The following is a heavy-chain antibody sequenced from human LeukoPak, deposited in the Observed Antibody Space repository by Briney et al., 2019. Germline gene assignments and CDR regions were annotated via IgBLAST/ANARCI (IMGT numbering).Heavy chain of an antibody. V-gene: IGHV4-34*01. CDR2: ISYSGNT. J-gene: IGHJ3*01. CDR1: GGSFSGYH. D-gene: IGHD2-8*02. Sequence: SETLSLTCAVYGGSFSGYHWGWVRQPPGKGLEWIGTISYSGNTDYNPSLRSRVPVSVDTSNNQFSLRLSSVTAADTAVYHCARHCCTGPSKRVFDFWGQGTMVTVSS. CDR3: ARHCCTGPSKRVFDF.